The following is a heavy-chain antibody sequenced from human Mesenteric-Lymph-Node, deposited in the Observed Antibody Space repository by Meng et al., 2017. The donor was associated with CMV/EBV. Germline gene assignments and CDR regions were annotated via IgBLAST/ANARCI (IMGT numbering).Heavy chain of an antibody. Sequence: FTSSAMNWVRQAPGQGLELMGWINTDTGNPTYAQDFTGRFVFSLDTSVTTAYLQISSLKAEDTAVYYCAREGGFCSTTDCYGGPDYWGQGTLVTVSS. D-gene: IGHD2-2*01. V-gene: IGHV7-4-1*02. CDR2: INTDTGNP. CDR1: FTSSA. CDR3: AREGGFCSTTDCYGGPDY. J-gene: IGHJ4*02.